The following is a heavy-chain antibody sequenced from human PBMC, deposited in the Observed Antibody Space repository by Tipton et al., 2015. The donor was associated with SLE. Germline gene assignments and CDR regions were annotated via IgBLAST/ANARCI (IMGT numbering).Heavy chain of an antibody. CDR3: ARGTESLPESSGMDV. Sequence: TLSLTCAVSGDSISSGGYSWSWIRQPPGKGLEWIGYIYHSGSTKYNPSLKSRVTISVDRSKNQFSLKLSPVTAADTAVYYCARGTESLPESSGMDVWGQGTTVTVSS. V-gene: IGHV4-30-2*01. CDR1: GDSISSGGYS. D-gene: IGHD2-8*02. CDR2: IYHSGST. J-gene: IGHJ6*02.